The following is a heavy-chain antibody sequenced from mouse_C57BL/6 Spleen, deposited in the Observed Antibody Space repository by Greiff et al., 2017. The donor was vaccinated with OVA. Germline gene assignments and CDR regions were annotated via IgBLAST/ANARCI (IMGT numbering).Heavy chain of an antibody. CDR1: GYTFTSYW. D-gene: IGHD2-4*01. V-gene: IGHV1-72*01. Sequence: QVQLQQPGAELVKPGASVQLSCKASGYTFTSYWMHWVKQRPGRGLAWIGRIDPNSGGTTYTETFKSQATLTVDKPSSTAYMQLRSLTSEDSAGYYWARDDYGKGYYIDYWGQGTTLTVSA. J-gene: IGHJ2*01. CDR3: ARDDYGKGYYIDY. CDR2: IDPNSGGT.